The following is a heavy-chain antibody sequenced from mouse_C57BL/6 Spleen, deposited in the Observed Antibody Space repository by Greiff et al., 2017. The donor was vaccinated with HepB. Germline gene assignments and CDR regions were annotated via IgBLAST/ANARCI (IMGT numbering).Heavy chain of an antibody. V-gene: IGHV2-9-1*01. CDR2: IWTGGGT. J-gene: IGHJ1*03. CDR1: GFSLTSYA. D-gene: IGHD1-1*01. CDR3: ARNPHYYGSSYGYFDV. Sequence: VKLVESGPGLVAPSQSLSITCTVSGFSLTSYAISWVRQPPGKGLEWLGVIWTGGGTNYNSALKSRLSISKDNSKSQVFLKMNSLQTDDTARYYCARNPHYYGSSYGYFDVWGTGTTVTVSS.